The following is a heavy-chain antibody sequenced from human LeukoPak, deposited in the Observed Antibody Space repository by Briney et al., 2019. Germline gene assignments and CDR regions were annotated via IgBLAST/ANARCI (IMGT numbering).Heavy chain of an antibody. V-gene: IGHV3-30*14. CDR1: GFTFSSYA. Sequence: GRSLRLSCAASGFTFSSYAMHWVRQAPGKGLEWVAVISYDGSNKYYADSVKGRFTISRDNSKNTLYLQMSSLRAEDTAVYYCARSHSSSWYLPLNWGQGTLVTVSS. D-gene: IGHD6-13*01. CDR2: ISYDGSNK. CDR3: ARSHSSSWYLPLN. J-gene: IGHJ4*02.